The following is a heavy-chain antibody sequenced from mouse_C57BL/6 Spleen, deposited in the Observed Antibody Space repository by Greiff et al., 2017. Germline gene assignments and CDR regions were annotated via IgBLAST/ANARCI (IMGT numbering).Heavy chain of an antibody. D-gene: IGHD2-4*01. J-gene: IGHJ1*03. CDR1: GFTFSDYY. CDR3: ARWKDYVEYFDV. Sequence: EVKVVESGGGLVQPGGSLKLSCAASGFTFSDYYMYWVRQTPEKRLEWVAYIRNGGGSTYYPDTVKGRFPISRDNTKTTPYLQMLRLKSYDTAMDYYARWKDYVEYFDVWGTGTTRTVSS. V-gene: IGHV5-12*01. CDR2: IRNGGGST.